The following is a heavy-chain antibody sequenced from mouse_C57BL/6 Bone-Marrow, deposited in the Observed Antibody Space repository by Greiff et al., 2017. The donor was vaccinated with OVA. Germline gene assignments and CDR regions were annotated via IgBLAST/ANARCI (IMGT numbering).Heavy chain of an antibody. CDR2: IDPSDSYI. J-gene: IGHJ2*02. V-gene: IGHV1-59*01. CDR3: AHYRNRLYLHY. CDR1: GYTFTNYW. Sequence: QVQLQQPGAELVRPGTSVKLSCKASGYTFTNYWMHWVKQGPGQGLEWIGVIDPSDSYINYNKKFKGRATLTVDKSSSTAYMHLSSLTSEDSAVYYCAHYRNRLYLHYWGPGTSLTVSS. D-gene: IGHD1-1*01.